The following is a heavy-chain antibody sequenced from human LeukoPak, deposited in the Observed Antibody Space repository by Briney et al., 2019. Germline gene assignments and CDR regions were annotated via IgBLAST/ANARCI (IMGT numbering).Heavy chain of an antibody. CDR3: ARDRGGSYDY. Sequence: PGGSLRLSCASSVFTFSYYYMRWIRQAPGKGLEWVSYISSSCSTIYYADSVKGRLTNPTDNAKNSLYLQMNSLRAEDTAVYYCARDRGGSYDYWGQGTLVTVSS. CDR2: ISSSCSTI. D-gene: IGHD1-26*01. J-gene: IGHJ4*02. V-gene: IGHV3-11*01. CDR1: VFTFSYYY.